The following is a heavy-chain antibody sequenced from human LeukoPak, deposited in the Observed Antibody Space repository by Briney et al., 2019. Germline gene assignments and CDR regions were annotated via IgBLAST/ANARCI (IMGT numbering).Heavy chain of an antibody. V-gene: IGHV4-30-4*01. D-gene: IGHD3-10*01. Sequence: SQTLSLTCTVSGGSISSGDHFWSWIRQSPGKGLEWIGYMHHSGNSYYNPSLKSRVTMSVDTSKNRFSLNLSSVTAADTAVYYCARDHGSYPYYFVYWGQGTLVTVSS. CDR3: ARDHGSYPYYFVY. CDR1: GGSISSGDHF. CDR2: MHHSGNS. J-gene: IGHJ4*02.